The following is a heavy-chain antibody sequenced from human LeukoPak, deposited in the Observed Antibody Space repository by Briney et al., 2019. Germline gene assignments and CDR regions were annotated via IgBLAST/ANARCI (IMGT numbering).Heavy chain of an antibody. CDR2: ISGSGGST. V-gene: IGHV3-23*01. D-gene: IGHD6-13*01. CDR1: GFTFSSYA. J-gene: IGHJ4*02. Sequence: GGSLRLSCAASGFTFSSYAMSWVRQAPGKGLEWVSAISGSGGSTYYTDSVKGRFTISRDNSKNTLYLQMNSLRAEDTAVYYCAKRKQQLDLSFDYWGQGTLVTVSS. CDR3: AKRKQQLDLSFDY.